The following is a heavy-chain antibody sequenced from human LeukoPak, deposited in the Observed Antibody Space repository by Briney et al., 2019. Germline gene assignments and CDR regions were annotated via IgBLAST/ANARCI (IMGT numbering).Heavy chain of an antibody. CDR1: GFTFDDYA. V-gene: IGHV3-9*03. J-gene: IGHJ4*02. CDR3: VKSPRGSVWYYFDY. CDR2: INWNSGTI. D-gene: IGHD3-10*01. Sequence: GGSLRLSCAASGFTFDDYAMHWGRQAPGKGLEWGSGINWNSGTIQYADSVKGRFTISRDNAKSSLYLHMNSLRAEDMALYYCVKSPRGSVWYYFDYWGQGALVTVSS.